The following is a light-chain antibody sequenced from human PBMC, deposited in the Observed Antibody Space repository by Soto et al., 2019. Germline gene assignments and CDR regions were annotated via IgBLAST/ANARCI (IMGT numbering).Light chain of an antibody. CDR2: GAS. Sequence: EIVLTQSPGTLSLSPGERATLSCRASQSVSGSYLAWYQQKPGQAPRLLIYGASSRANGIPDRFSGSGSGTDHTLTISRLEPEDFPVYYCQQYASSPQTFGQGTKVDI. CDR1: QSVSGSY. V-gene: IGKV3-20*01. CDR3: QQYASSPQT. J-gene: IGKJ1*01.